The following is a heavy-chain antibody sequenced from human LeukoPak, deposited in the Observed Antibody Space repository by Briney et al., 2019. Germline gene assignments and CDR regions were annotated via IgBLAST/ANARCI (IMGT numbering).Heavy chain of an antibody. CDR1: GFTFSSYW. Sequence: GGSLRLSCAASGFTFSSYWMSWVRQAPGKGLEWVANIKQDGSEKYYVDSVKGRFTISRDNAKNSLYLQMNSLRAEDTAVYYCARESYSSSWYIGYDAFDIWGQGTMVTVSS. CDR2: IKQDGSEK. V-gene: IGHV3-7*03. J-gene: IGHJ3*02. D-gene: IGHD6-13*01. CDR3: ARESYSSSWYIGYDAFDI.